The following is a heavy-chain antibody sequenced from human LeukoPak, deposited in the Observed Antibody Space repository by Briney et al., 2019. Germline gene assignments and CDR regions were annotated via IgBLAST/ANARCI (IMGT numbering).Heavy chain of an antibody. CDR2: INPNSGGT. CDR1: GYTFTCYY. J-gene: IGHJ4*02. V-gene: IGHV1-2*02. D-gene: IGHD1-7*01. CDR3: ARGWGTREGDY. Sequence: GASVKVCCKASGYTFTCYYMHWVRQAPGQGLGWMGWINPNSGGTNYAQKFQGRVTMTRDMSISTAYMELSRLRSDDTAVYYCARGWGTREGDYWGQGTLVTVSS.